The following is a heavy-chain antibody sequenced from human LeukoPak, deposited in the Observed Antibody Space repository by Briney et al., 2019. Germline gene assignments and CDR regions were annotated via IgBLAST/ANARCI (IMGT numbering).Heavy chain of an antibody. D-gene: IGHD3-3*01. V-gene: IGHV3-30*01. J-gene: IGHJ4*02. CDR1: GFTFSSYA. CDR3: ARVNDFWSGYSDY. CDR2: ISYDGSNK. Sequence: GRSLRLSCAASGFTFSSYAMHWVRQAPGKGLEWVAVISYDGSNKYYADSVKGRFTISRDNSKNTLYLQMNSLRAEDTAVYYCARVNDFWSGYSDYRGQGTLVTVSS.